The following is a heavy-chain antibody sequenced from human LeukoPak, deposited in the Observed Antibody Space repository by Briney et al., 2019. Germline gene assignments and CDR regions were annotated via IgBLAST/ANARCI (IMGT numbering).Heavy chain of an antibody. Sequence: SETLSLTCTVSGGSISSYYWSWIRQPAGKGLEWIGRIYTSGSTNYNPSLKSRVTISVDTSKNQFSLQLSSVTAADTAVYYCARDDYRGVTNFDPWGQGTLVTVSS. CDR2: IYTSGST. CDR3: ARDDYRGVTNFDP. V-gene: IGHV4-4*07. D-gene: IGHD3-10*01. J-gene: IGHJ5*02. CDR1: GGSISSYY.